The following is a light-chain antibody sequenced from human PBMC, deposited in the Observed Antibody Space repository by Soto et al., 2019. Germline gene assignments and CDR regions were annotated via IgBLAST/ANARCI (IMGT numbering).Light chain of an antibody. CDR1: QSLLHSSGYNY. V-gene: IGKV2-28*01. J-gene: IGKJ1*01. CDR3: FQGPQAHQT. Sequence: DIVMTHSPLSLSVTPGEPASISCRSSQSLLHSSGYNYLDWYLQKPGQSPQLLIYLVSNRASGVPDRFSGSRSGKAFTLKTSRVEAEDVGVYYCFQGPQAHQTVGQGTKGDIX. CDR2: LVS.